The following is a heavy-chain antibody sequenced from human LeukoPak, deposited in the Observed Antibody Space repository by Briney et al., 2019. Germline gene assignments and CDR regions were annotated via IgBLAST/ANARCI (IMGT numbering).Heavy chain of an antibody. CDR1: GFTFSRYSMN. J-gene: IGHJ3*02. Sequence: PGGSLRLSCAASGFTFSRYSMNWVRQPPGKGLEWIGGVYYSGNTYYNASLKSRVTISVDTSKNQFSLKLSSVTAADTAVYYCASFPPPQQLVPFAGDAFDIWAQGTMVTVSS. V-gene: IGHV4-59*05. D-gene: IGHD6-13*01. CDR2: VYYSGNT. CDR3: ASFPPPQQLVPFAGDAFDI.